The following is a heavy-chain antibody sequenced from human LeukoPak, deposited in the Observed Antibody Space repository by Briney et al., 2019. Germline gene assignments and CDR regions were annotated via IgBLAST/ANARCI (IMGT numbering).Heavy chain of an antibody. J-gene: IGHJ6*02. CDR1: GFTFSSYE. CDR2: ISSSGSTI. Sequence: GGSLRLSCAASGFTFSSYEMNWVRQAPGKGLEWVSYISSSGSTIYYADSVRGRFTISRDNAKNSLYLQMNSLRAEDTAVYYCARDRLYYDILTGYYYSDHGMDVWGQGTTVTVSS. V-gene: IGHV3-48*03. D-gene: IGHD3-9*01. CDR3: ARDRLYYDILTGYYYSDHGMDV.